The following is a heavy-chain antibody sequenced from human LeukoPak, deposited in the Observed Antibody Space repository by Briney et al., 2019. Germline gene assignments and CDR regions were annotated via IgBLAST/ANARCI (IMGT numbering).Heavy chain of an antibody. V-gene: IGHV4-59*01. J-gene: IGHJ6*03. CDR1: GGSISSYY. Sequence: SETLSLTCTVSGGSISSYYWSWIRQPPGKGLEWIGYIYYSGSTNYNPSLKSRVTISVDTSKNQFSLKLSSVTAADTAVYYCAREGYDSSGYYNTYYYYMDVWGKGTTVTVSS. CDR2: IYYSGST. D-gene: IGHD3-22*01. CDR3: AREGYDSSGYYNTYYYYMDV.